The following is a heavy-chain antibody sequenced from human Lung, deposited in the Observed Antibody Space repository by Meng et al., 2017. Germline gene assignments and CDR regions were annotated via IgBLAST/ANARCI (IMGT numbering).Heavy chain of an antibody. V-gene: IGHV4-34*01. CDR2: INHSGST. CDR1: GGAFSDSD. J-gene: IGHJ4*02. Sequence: VHLKQWGAGLLMPSETLSLTCVVSGGAFSDSDCSWIRQPPGKGLEWIGEINHSGSTNYNPSLESRATISVDTSQNNLSLKLSSVTAADSAVYYCARGPTTMAHDFDYWGQGTLVTVSS. CDR3: ARGPTTMAHDFDY. D-gene: IGHD4-11*01.